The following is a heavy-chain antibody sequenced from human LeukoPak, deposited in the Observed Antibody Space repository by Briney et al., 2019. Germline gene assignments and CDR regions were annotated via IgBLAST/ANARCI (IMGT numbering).Heavy chain of an antibody. CDR1: GGSISSCGYS. J-gene: IGHJ5*02. CDR2: IYHSGST. Sequence: SETLSLTCAVSGGSISSCGYSWSWIRQPPGKGLEWIGYIYHSGSTYYNPSLKSRVTISVDRSKNQFSLKLSSVTAADTAVYYCARACGSGSYYRWFDPWGQGTLVTVSS. V-gene: IGHV4-30-2*01. D-gene: IGHD3-10*01. CDR3: ARACGSGSYYRWFDP.